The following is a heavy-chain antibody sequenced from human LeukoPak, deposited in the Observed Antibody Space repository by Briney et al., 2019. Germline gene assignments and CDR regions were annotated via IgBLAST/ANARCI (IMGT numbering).Heavy chain of an antibody. CDR2: IIPIFGTA. CDR3: TRDSPSSGWYREGFDY. CDR1: GGTFSSYA. D-gene: IGHD6-19*01. J-gene: IGHJ4*02. Sequence: SVKVSCKASGGTFSSYAISWVRQAPGQGLEWMGGIIPIFGTANYAQKFQGRVTITADESTSTAYMEMSRMRSENTAVYYCTRDSPSSGWYREGFDYWGQGTLVTVSS. V-gene: IGHV1-69*13.